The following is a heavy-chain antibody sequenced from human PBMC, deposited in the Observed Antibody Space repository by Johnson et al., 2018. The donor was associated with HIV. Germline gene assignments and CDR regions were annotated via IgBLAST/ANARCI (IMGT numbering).Heavy chain of an antibody. CDR3: ARMGLTGAFDI. J-gene: IGHJ3*02. CDR1: GLSFNNYG. CDR2: ISYDGSNK. V-gene: IGHV3-30*03. D-gene: IGHD3-9*01. Sequence: QVQLVESGGGVVQPGKSLTLSCVVSGLSFNNYGMHWVRQAPGKGLEWVAVISYDGSNKYYADSVKGQFTISRDNSKNTLYLQMDSLRAEDTAVYYCARMGLTGAFDIWGQGTMVTVSS.